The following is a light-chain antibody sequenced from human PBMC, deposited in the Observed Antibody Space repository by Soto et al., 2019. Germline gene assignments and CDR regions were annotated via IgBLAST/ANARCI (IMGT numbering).Light chain of an antibody. CDR1: SSDVGAYNY. CDR3: SSYTGSSTLV. J-gene: IGLJ1*01. V-gene: IGLV2-14*01. Sequence: QSALTQPASVSGSAGRSITISCTGASSDVGAYNYVSWYQQHPGKAPKFMIYEVSNRPSGVSNRFSGSKSGNTASLTISGLQAEDVADYYCSSYTGSSTLVFGTGTKLTV. CDR2: EVS.